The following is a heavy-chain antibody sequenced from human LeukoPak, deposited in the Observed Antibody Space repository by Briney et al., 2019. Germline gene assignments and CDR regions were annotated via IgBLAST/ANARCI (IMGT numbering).Heavy chain of an antibody. CDR2: IYTSGST. V-gene: IGHV4-4*07. CDR1: GDSISSYY. Sequence: SETLSLTCTVAGDSISSYYWSWIRQPAGKGLEWIGRIYTSGSTNYNPSLKSRVTMSVDTSKNQFSLKLSSVTAADTAVYYCARDEGAVAGRYFDYWGQGTLVTVSS. J-gene: IGHJ4*02. CDR3: ARDEGAVAGRYFDY. D-gene: IGHD6-19*01.